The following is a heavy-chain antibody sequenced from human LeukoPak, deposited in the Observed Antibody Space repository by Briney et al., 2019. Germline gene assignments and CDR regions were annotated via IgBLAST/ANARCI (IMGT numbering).Heavy chain of an antibody. CDR1: GFNFSSYG. Sequence: QPGGSLRLSCVASGFNFSSYGMSWVRQPPGKGLEWVSTTDTHYAESVKGRFTISRDNSKNTLYLQLNSLRVDDTALYYCARLGRAYNWFFSDFWGQGTRVTVSS. D-gene: IGHD5-24*01. V-gene: IGHV3-23*05. J-gene: IGHJ4*02. CDR3: ARLGRAYNWFFSDF. CDR2: TDT.